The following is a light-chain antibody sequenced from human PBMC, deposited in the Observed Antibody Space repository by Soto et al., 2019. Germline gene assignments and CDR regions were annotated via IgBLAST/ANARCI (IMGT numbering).Light chain of an antibody. Sequence: EIVLTQSPATLSLSPGERATLSCRASQSVSSYLAWYQQKPGQAPRLLIYDASNRATGIPARFSGSGSGTDFTLTISTLGPEDFAVYYCQQRSKWHRWTFGHGTKVEIK. CDR3: QQRSKWHRWT. J-gene: IGKJ1*01. CDR1: QSVSSY. CDR2: DAS. V-gene: IGKV3-11*01.